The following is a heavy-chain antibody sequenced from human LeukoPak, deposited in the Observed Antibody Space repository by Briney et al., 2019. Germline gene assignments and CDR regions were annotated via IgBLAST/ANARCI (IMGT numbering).Heavy chain of an antibody. D-gene: IGHD3-16*02. CDR1: GYTLTELS. Sequence: ASVKVSCRVSGYTLTELSMHWVRQAPGKGLEWMGGFDPEDGETVYAQRFQGRVTMTEDTSTDTAYMELSSLRSEDTAVYYCATGSLRLGEFSLGYWGQGTLVTVSS. J-gene: IGHJ4*02. V-gene: IGHV1-24*01. CDR3: ATGSLRLGEFSLGY. CDR2: FDPEDGET.